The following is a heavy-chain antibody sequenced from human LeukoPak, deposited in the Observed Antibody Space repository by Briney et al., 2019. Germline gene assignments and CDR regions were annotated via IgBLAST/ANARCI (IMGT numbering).Heavy chain of an antibody. CDR2: INQDGSAK. J-gene: IGHJ4*02. D-gene: IGHD5-12*01. CDR1: GCLFSHSW. CDR3: ARDSGYNAFDY. V-gene: IGHV3-7*05. Sequence: GGALRLSCADSGCLFSHSWRAWVRPAPARELAWLANINQDGSAKACVDSVKGRFTISRDNATNSLYLQMNSLRAEDTAMYDCARDSGYNAFDYWGQGTLVTVSS.